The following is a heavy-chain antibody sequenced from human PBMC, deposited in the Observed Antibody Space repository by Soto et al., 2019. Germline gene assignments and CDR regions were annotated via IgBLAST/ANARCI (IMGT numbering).Heavy chain of an antibody. CDR1: GGSISSSNW. D-gene: IGHD2-2*01. CDR3: ARDQVGYCSSTSCLIYYYYGMDV. J-gene: IGHJ6*02. Sequence: ETLSLTCAVSGGSISSSNWWSWVRQPPGKGLEWIGEIYHSGSTNYNPSLKSRVTISVDKSKNQFSLKLSSVTAADTAVYYCARDQVGYCSSTSCLIYYYYGMDVWGQGTTVTVSS. CDR2: IYHSGST. V-gene: IGHV4-4*02.